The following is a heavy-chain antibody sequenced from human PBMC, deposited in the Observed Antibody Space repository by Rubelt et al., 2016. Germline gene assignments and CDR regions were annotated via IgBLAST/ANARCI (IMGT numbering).Heavy chain of an antibody. Sequence: QVQLVQSGAEVKKPGAPVKVSCKASGYTFHNYALHWLPQAPGQRLGWMDCINAAIGNKNYSQKFQGRVSITRDTSASTAYMELSSLRSEDTAVYYCARDQEYYDILTGYLSGMDVWGQGTTVTVSS. CDR2: INAAIGNK. D-gene: IGHD3-9*01. CDR3: ARDQEYYDILTGYLSGMDV. V-gene: IGHV1-3*01. J-gene: IGHJ6*02. CDR1: GYTFHNYA.